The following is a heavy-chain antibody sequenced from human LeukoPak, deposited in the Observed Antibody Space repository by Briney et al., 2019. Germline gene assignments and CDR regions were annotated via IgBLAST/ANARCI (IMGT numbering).Heavy chain of an antibody. D-gene: IGHD3-3*01. J-gene: IGHJ2*01. V-gene: IGHV3-48*03. CDR2: ISSSGSTI. CDR1: GFTFSSYE. Sequence: PGGSPRLSCAASGFTFSSYEMNWVRQAPGKGLEWVSYISSSGSTIYYADSLKGRFTISRDNAKNSLYLQMNSLRAEDTALYYCARDASDYWFFALCGRGTLVTVSS. CDR3: ARDASDYWFFAL.